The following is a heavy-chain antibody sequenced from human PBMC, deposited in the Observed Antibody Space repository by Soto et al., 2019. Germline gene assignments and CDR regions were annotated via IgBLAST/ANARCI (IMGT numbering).Heavy chain of an antibody. CDR1: GFTFGDYA. Sequence: GGSLRLSCAASGFTFGDYAMHWVRQAPGKGLEWVSLISGDGGSTYYADSVKGRFTISRDNSNNSLYLQMNRLRTEDTALYFCANARGGGYDYSFDFWGQGTLVTVSS. J-gene: IGHJ4*02. V-gene: IGHV3-43*02. CDR3: ANARGGGYDYSFDF. CDR2: ISGDGGST. D-gene: IGHD5-12*01.